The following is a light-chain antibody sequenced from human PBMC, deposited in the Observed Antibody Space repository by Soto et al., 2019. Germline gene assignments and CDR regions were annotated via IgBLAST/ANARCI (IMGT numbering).Light chain of an antibody. CDR3: QNYDSVPYT. J-gene: IGKJ2*01. Sequence: EIRLTQSPSSLSASVGDRVTIACRASHDINNFLAWFQQKPGKVPELLMYAASSLKSGVPSRFSGSGSGTDFTLTIDGLQPEDFRTYYCQNYDSVPYTFGQGTKLDIK. V-gene: IGKV1-27*01. CDR2: AAS. CDR1: HDINNF.